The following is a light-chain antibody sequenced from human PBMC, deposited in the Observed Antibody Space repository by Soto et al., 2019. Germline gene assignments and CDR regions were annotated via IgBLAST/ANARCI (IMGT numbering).Light chain of an antibody. V-gene: IGKV3-15*01. CDR1: QSVSSN. CDR2: GAS. Sequence: EIVMTQSPATLSVSPGERATLSCRASQSVSSNLAWYQQKPGQAPRLLIYGASTRAIGIPARFSGSGSGTEFTLTVSSLQSEDSAVYYCQQYNNWPPYTFGQGTKLEIK. CDR3: QQYNNWPPYT. J-gene: IGKJ2*01.